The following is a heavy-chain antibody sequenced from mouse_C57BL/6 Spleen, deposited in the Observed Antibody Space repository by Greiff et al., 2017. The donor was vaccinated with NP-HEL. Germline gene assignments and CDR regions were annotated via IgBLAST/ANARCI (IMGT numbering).Heavy chain of an antibody. D-gene: IGHD2-3*01. CDR1: GYTFTSYT. CDR3: ARKGLSMMVTDWYFDV. CDR2: INPSSGYT. J-gene: IGHJ1*03. Sequence: QVQLQQSGAELARPGASVKMSCKASGYTFTSYTMHWVKQRPGQGLEWIGYINPSSGYTKYNQKFKDKATLTADKSSSTSYMQLSSLTSEDSAVYYCARKGLSMMVTDWYFDVWGTGTTVTVSS. V-gene: IGHV1-4*01.